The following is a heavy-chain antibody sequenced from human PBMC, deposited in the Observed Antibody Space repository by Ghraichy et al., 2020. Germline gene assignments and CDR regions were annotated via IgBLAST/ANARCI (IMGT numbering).Heavy chain of an antibody. Sequence: SETLSLTCAVYGGSFSGYYWSWIRQPPGKGLEWIGEINHSGSTNYNPSLKSRVTISVDTSKNQFSLKLSSVTAADTAVYYCARARQLVFDYWGQGTLVTVSS. V-gene: IGHV4-34*01. CDR1: GGSFSGYY. J-gene: IGHJ4*02. CDR2: INHSGST. D-gene: IGHD6-6*01. CDR3: ARARQLVFDY.